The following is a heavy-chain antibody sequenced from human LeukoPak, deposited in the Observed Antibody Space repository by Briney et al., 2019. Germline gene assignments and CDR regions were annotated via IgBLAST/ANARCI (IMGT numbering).Heavy chain of an antibody. CDR2: ISSSGDTI. J-gene: IGHJ4*02. CDR1: GFTFSNYE. Sequence: PGGSLRLSCAASGFTFSNYEMSWVRQAPGKGLEWVSFISSSGDTIYYADSVKGRFTISRDNAQNSLYLQMNSLRAEDTAVYYCARADYWGQGTLVTVSS. V-gene: IGHV3-48*03. CDR3: ARADY.